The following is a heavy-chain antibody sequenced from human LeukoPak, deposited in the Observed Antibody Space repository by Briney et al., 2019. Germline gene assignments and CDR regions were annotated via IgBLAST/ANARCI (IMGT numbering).Heavy chain of an antibody. Sequence: GRSLRLSCAASGFTFSSYGMHWVRQAPGKGLEWVAVIWYDGSNKYYADSVKGRFTISRDNSKNTLYLQMNSLRAEDTAVYYCARELSDYGDYHFDYWGQGTLVTVSS. J-gene: IGHJ4*02. D-gene: IGHD4-17*01. V-gene: IGHV3-33*01. CDR2: IWYDGSNK. CDR3: ARELSDYGDYHFDY. CDR1: GFTFSSYG.